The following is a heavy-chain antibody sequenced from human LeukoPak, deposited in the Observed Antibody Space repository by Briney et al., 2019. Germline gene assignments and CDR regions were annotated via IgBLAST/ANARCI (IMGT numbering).Heavy chain of an antibody. CDR3: ARVAARYSSSWYIY. D-gene: IGHD6-13*01. CDR1: GYTFTSYG. Sequence: ASVTVSFKASGYTFTSYGISWVRQAPGQGLEWMGWISAYNGNTNYAQKLQGRVTMTTDTSTSTAYMELRSLRSDDTAVYYCARVAARYSSSWYIYWGQGTLVTVSS. CDR2: ISAYNGNT. V-gene: IGHV1-18*01. J-gene: IGHJ4*02.